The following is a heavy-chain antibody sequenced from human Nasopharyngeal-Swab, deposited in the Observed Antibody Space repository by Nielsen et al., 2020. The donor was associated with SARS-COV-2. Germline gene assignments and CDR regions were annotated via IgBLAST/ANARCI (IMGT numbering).Heavy chain of an antibody. J-gene: IGHJ4*02. D-gene: IGHD6-13*01. CDR3: AASRGSWSFDY. CDR1: GYTFTGYY. CDR2: INPNSGGT. Sequence: ASVKVSCKASGYTFTGYYMHWLRQAPGQGLEWMGWINPNSGGTNYAQKFQGWVTMTRDTSISTAYMELSRLRSDDTAVYYCAASRGSWSFDYWGQGTLVTVSS. V-gene: IGHV1-2*04.